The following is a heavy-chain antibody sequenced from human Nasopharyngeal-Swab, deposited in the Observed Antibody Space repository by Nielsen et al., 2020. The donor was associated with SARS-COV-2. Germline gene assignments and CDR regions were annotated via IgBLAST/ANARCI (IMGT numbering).Heavy chain of an antibody. V-gene: IGHV3-30*02. CDR3: AKRYGGSSYNYYMDV. CDR1: GITFSSSG. Sequence: GESLKISCAASGITFSSSGMHWVRQAPGKGLEWVAFVRFDGSDKYYADSVKGRFTISRDNSKDTLYLQMNSLRAEDTAVYYCAKRYGGSSYNYYMDVWGKGTTVTVSS. J-gene: IGHJ6*03. CDR2: VRFDGSDK. D-gene: IGHD1-26*01.